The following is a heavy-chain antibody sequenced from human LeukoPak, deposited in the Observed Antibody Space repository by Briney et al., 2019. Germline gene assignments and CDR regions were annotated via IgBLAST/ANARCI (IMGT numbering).Heavy chain of an antibody. J-gene: IGHJ4*02. CDR1: GFTFSSYS. CDR3: ASSQLDAGASPVDY. CDR2: ISSSSSYI. V-gene: IGHV3-21*01. D-gene: IGHD1-26*01. Sequence: PGGSLRLSCAASGFTFSSYSMNWVRQAPGKGLGWVSSISSSSSYIYYADSVKGRFTISRDNAKNSLYLQMNSLRAEDTAVYYCASSQLDAGASPVDYWGLGTLVTVSS.